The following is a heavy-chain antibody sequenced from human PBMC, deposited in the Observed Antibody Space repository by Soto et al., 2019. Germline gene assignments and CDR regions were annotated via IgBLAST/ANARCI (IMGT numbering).Heavy chain of an antibody. CDR1: GYRFTTYW. V-gene: IGHV5-51*01. CDR3: ARVGGSATNEADV. D-gene: IGHD3-10*01. J-gene: IGHJ6*02. Sequence: GESLKISCTVSGYRFTTYWIAWVRQMPGKGLEWMGIIHPGDSDTRYNPSLKSRVTISVDASKSQFSLKLSSVTAADTAIYYCARVGGSATNEADVWGQGTTVTV. CDR2: IHPGDSDT.